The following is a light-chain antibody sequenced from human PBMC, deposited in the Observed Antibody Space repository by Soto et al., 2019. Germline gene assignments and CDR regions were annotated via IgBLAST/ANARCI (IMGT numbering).Light chain of an antibody. V-gene: IGKV1-39*01. CDR2: AAS. J-gene: IGKJ1*01. Sequence: DIQMTQSPSSLSASVEDRVIITCRASQSISNHLNWYQQKPGKAPKLLIFAASSLQSGVPSRFSGSRSGPDFTLTISSLQPEDFATYYCXQSYSSPPTFGQGTKVEIK. CDR3: XQSYSSPPT. CDR1: QSISNH.